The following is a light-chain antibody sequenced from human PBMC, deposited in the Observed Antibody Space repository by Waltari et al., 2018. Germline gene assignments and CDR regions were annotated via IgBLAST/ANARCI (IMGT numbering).Light chain of an antibody. V-gene: IGKV1-33*01. Sequence: DLQMTQSPSSLSASVGDRVTITCQASHDISNFLNWYQQKPGKAPKLVIYDASNLETGVPSRFSGSGSGTHFTFTISSLQPEDIATYYCQGHDNLPSSITFGRGTRLEIK. CDR3: QGHDNLPSSIT. J-gene: IGKJ5*01. CDR1: HDISNF. CDR2: DAS.